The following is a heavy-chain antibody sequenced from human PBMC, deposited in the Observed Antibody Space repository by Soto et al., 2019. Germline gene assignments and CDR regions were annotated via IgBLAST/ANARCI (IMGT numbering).Heavy chain of an antibody. CDR1: GGSIATGGYY. V-gene: IGHV4-31*03. D-gene: IGHD2-15*01. CDR3: ARTKCSGGSCYSWSLDY. Sequence: TLSLTCTVSGGSIATGGYYWSWIRELPGKGLEWIGHRYYSESTYYNPSLKSRVSISLDTSKNQFSLKLSFVTAADTAMYYCARTKCSGGSCYSWSLDYWGQGTPVTVSS. CDR2: RYYSEST. J-gene: IGHJ4*02.